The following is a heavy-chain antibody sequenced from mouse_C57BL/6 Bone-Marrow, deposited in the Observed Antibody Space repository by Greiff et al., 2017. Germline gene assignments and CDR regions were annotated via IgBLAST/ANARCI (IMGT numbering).Heavy chain of an antibody. CDR3: ARRATMVTYWYFDV. Sequence: EVKLVESGGGLVKPGGSLKLSCAASGFTFSSYAMSWVRQTPEKRLEWVATISDGGSYTYYPDNVKGRFTISSDNAKNNLYLQMSHLKSEDTAMYYCARRATMVTYWYFDVWGTGTTVTVSS. CDR1: GFTFSSYA. V-gene: IGHV5-4*03. D-gene: IGHD2-2*01. CDR2: ISDGGSYT. J-gene: IGHJ1*03.